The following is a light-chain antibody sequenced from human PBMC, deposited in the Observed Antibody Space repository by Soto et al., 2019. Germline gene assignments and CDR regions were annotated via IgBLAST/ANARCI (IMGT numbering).Light chain of an antibody. V-gene: IGKV1-5*03. J-gene: IGKJ4*01. CDR1: QSVDRW. CDR2: KAS. CDR3: QQYKAYPLT. Sequence: DIQMTQSPSTLSTSVGDRVTITYRASQSVDRWLAWYQQKPGKAPNLLIYKASTLQSAVPSRFSGSGSGTEFTLTISSLQPDDFATYYCQQYKAYPLTFGGGTKVEIK.